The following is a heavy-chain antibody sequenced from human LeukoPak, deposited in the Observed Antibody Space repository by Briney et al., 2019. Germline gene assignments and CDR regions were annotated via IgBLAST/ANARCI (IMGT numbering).Heavy chain of an antibody. V-gene: IGHV4-38-2*01. CDR3: ARAGWIITSGIDY. J-gene: IGHJ4*02. CDR1: GFSISRSYY. CDR2: IYHIGST. D-gene: IGHD3-10*01. Sequence: PSETLSLTCGVSGFSISRSYYWAWIRQPPGKGPEWIGTIYHIGSTYYSPSLGSRVTMSVDTSKNEFSLNLKSVTAADTAVYYCARAGWIITSGIDYWGQGALVTVSS.